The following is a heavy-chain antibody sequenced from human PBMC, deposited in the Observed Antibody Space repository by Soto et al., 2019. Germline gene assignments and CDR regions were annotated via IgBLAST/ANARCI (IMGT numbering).Heavy chain of an antibody. D-gene: IGHD2-2*03. Sequence: GGSLRLSCNCSGFRFSEHAMTWVRQAPGKGLEWVGFIRNTPYGGTTDYAASVRGRFTISIDDSASIAYLQMNSLKTEDSGLYYCSRGSFGYYGPWGPGTLVTVSS. J-gene: IGHJ5*02. V-gene: IGHV3-49*04. CDR2: IRNTPYGGTT. CDR3: SRGSFGYYGP. CDR1: GFRFSEHA.